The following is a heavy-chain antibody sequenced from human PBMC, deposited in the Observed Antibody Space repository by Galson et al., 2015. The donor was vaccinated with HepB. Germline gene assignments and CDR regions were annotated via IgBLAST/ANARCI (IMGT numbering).Heavy chain of an antibody. V-gene: IGHV1-8*01. J-gene: IGHJ6*02. Sequence: SVKVSCKASGYTFISYDINWVRQASGQGLEWMGWMNPNSGNTGYAQKFQGRVTMTRNTSSSAAYMELSSLRSEDTAVYYCARGRITYYDSSGHQLYYDYGIDVWGQGTTVTVSS. CDR1: GYTFISYD. D-gene: IGHD3-22*01. CDR3: ARGRITYYDSSGHQLYYDYGIDV. CDR2: MNPNSGNT.